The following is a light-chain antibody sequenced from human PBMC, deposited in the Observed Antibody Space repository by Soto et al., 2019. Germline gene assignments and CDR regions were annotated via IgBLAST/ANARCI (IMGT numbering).Light chain of an antibody. CDR3: SSYKITSAPF. Sequence: QSALTQPAFVSGSPGQSITISCTGTNSDIGGYNFVSWYQQHPGKVPKLMIYDVTNRPSGVSNRFSGSKSGNTASLTISGPQPEDEAVYHCSSYKITSAPFFGPGPKLTVL. J-gene: IGLJ1*01. CDR1: NSDIGGYNF. V-gene: IGLV2-14*01. CDR2: DVT.